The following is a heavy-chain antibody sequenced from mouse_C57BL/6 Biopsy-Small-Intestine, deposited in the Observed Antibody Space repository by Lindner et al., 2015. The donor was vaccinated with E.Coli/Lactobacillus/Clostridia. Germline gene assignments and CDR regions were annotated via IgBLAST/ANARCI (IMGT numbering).Heavy chain of an antibody. CDR2: ISSASSTI. V-gene: IGHV5-17*01. CDR3: ARIYDGYYRYFDV. J-gene: IGHJ1*03. Sequence: VQLQESGGGLVKPGGSLKLSCAASGFTFSDYGMHWVRQAPEKGLEWIAYISSASSTIYYADTMKGRLTISRDNAKTTLFLQMTSLRSEDTAMYYCARIYDGYYRYFDVWGTGTTVTVSS. CDR1: GFTFSDYG. D-gene: IGHD2-3*01.